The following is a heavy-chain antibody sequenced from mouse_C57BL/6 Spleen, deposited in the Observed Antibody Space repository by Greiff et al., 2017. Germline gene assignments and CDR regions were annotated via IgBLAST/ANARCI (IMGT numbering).Heavy chain of an antibody. CDR3: ASLYDYDGGYAMDY. J-gene: IGHJ4*01. D-gene: IGHD2-4*01. CDR1: GFSLTSYG. V-gene: IGHV2-2*01. CDR2: IRSGGST. Sequence: VQLQQSGPGLVQPSQSLSITCTVSGFSLTSYGVHWVRQSPGKGLEWLGVIRSGGSTDYNAAFISRLSVSKDNSKSQVFFKMNSLQADDTAIYYCASLYDYDGGYAMDYWGQGTSVTVSS.